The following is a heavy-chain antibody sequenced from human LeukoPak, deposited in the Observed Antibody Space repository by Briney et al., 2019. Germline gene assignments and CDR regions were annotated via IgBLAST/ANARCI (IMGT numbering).Heavy chain of an antibody. D-gene: IGHD3-10*01. CDR2: IKEDGSEK. CDR1: GFIFSRFW. V-gene: IGHV3-7*03. CDR3: ARLSGSGSFPFDY. J-gene: IGHJ4*02. Sequence: GSLRLSCAASGFIFSRFWMNWVRQAPGKGLEWVATIKEDGSEKYYVDSMRGRIAISRDNAKNSLYLQMNSLRAEDTAMYCCARLSGSGSFPFDYWGQGTLVTVSS.